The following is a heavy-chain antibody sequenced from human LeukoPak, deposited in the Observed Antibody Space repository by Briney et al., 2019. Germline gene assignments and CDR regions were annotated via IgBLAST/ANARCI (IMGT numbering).Heavy chain of an antibody. D-gene: IGHD2-2*01. V-gene: IGHV1-69*04. J-gene: IGHJ3*02. CDR2: IIPILGIA. CDR3: ARDLCSSTSCSIDDAFDI. Sequence: ASVKVSCKASGGTLSSYTISWVRQAPGQGLEWMGRIIPILGIANYAQKFQGRVTITADKSTSTAYMELSSLRSEDTAVYYCARDLCSSTSCSIDDAFDIWGQGTMVTVSS. CDR1: GGTLSSYT.